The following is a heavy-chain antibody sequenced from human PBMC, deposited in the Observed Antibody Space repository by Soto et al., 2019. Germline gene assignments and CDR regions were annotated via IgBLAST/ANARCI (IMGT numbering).Heavy chain of an antibody. D-gene: IGHD3-22*01. Sequence: QVQLVESGGGVVQPGRSLRLSCAASGFHFSSYAMHWVRQAPGKGLEWVAVISYDGSNKYYADSVKGRFTISRDNSKNTLYLQMNILRAEDTAVYYCARDGYYYDSSGYSYRYFDLWGRGTLVTVSA. V-gene: IGHV3-30-3*01. J-gene: IGHJ2*01. CDR1: GFHFSSYA. CDR3: ARDGYYYDSSGYSYRYFDL. CDR2: ISYDGSNK.